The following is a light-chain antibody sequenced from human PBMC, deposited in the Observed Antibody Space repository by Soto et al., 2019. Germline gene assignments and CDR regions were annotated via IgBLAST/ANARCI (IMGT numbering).Light chain of an antibody. CDR3: QQSYSFPKT. CDR2: AAS. V-gene: IGKV1-39*01. CDR1: QSISSY. J-gene: IGKJ1*01. Sequence: DIQMTQSPPSLSASVGDRVTITCRASQSISSYLNWYQQKPGSAPKLLIYAASSLQSGVPSRFSGSGSWTDFTLTISSLQPEDFATYYCQQSYSFPKTFGQGTK.